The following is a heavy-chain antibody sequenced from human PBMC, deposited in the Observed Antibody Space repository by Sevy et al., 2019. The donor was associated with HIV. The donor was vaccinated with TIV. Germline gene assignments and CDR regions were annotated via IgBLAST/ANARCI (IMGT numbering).Heavy chain of an antibody. V-gene: IGHV4-61*01. CDR2: IYYSGST. D-gene: IGHD3-3*01. CDR1: GGSVSSGSYY. J-gene: IGHJ3*02. CDR3: ARAAVTIFGVVIRPSRAFDI. Sequence: ETLSLTCTVSGGSVSSGSYYWSWIRQPPGKGLEWIGYIYYSGSTNYNPSLKSRVTISVDTSKNQFSLKLSSVTAAETAGYYCARAAVTIFGVVIRPSRAFDIWGQGTMVTVSS.